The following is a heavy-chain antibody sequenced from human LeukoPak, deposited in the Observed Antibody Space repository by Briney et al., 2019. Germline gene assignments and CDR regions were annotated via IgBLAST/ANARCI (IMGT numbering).Heavy chain of an antibody. J-gene: IGHJ6*03. V-gene: IGHV4-30-4*01. CDR2: IYYSGST. CDR1: GGSISSGDYY. Sequence: PSETLSLTCTVSGGSISSGDYYWSWIRQPPGKGLEWIGYIYYSGSTYYNPSLKSRVTISVDTSKNQFSLKLSSVTAADTAVYYCARERGYYYYMDVWGKGTTVTVSS. CDR3: ARERGYYYYMDV.